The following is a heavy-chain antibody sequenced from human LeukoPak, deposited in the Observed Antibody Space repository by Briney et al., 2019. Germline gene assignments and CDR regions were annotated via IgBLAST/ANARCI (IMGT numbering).Heavy chain of an antibody. CDR1: GSTSGNFG. J-gene: IGHJ5*02. CDR3: GGGYGNWFDP. V-gene: IGHV3-33*01. D-gene: IGHD5-18*01. Sequence: GGTLRLSCAASGSTSGNFGIHWVRQPPGKGLEWVAVIWFDGNSKYYGDSVKGRFAISRDNSNNTVYLQMNALSGEDTAVYYCGGGYGNWFDPWGQGILVTVSS. CDR2: IWFDGNSK.